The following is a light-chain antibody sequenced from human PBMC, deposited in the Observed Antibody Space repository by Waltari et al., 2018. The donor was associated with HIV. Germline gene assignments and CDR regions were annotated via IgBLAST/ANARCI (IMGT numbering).Light chain of an antibody. J-gene: IGLJ1*01. V-gene: IGLV3-19*01. CDR3: GSRDSSGYSYG. Sequence: SYDLTQDPGVSVALGQTVTITCQGDRLRKYYAAWYQQRPGQAPNLVVYGTTNRPAGIPDRFSGSTSGNTASLTITGAQAVDEADYYCGSRDSSGYSYGFGPGTKVTVL. CDR1: RLRKYY. CDR2: GTT.